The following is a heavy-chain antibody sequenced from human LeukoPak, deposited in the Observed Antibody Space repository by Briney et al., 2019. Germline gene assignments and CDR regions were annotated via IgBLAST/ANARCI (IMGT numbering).Heavy chain of an antibody. D-gene: IGHD3-22*01. CDR1: GGTFSSYA. CDR3: AAKPKDSSGYYIY. J-gene: IGHJ4*02. CDR2: IIPIFGTA. V-gene: IGHV1-69*05. Sequence: SVKVSCKASGGTFSSYAICWVQQAPGQGLEWIGRIIPIFGTANYAQKFQGRVTITTDESTSTAYMELSSLRSEDTSVYYCAAKPKDSSGYYIYWGQGTLVTVSS.